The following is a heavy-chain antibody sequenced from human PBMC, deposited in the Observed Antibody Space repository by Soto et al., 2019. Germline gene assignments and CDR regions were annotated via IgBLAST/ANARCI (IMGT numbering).Heavy chain of an antibody. CDR2: IYYSENT. V-gene: IGHV4-39*01. Sequence: QLQLQESGPGLLKPSETLSLTCSVSGGSISSRSYSWGWIRQPPGKGLEWIGTIYYSENTYYNPYHHRRVTISVDTSKNLFSLKLSSVPAAETAVYYRARLAGYCIRNSCHGDYAMDVWGQGPTVTVSS. J-gene: IGHJ6*02. D-gene: IGHD2-2*01. CDR1: GGSISSRSYS. CDR3: ARLAGYCIRNSCHGDYAMDV.